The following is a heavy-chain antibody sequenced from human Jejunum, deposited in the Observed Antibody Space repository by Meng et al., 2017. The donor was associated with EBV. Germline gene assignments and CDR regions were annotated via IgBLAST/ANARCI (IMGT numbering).Heavy chain of an antibody. Sequence: HVQVVHSGAGVKKPGGSVKVSCKASGYMFISYARHWVRQAPGQRLEWMGWINIGNGNTKYSQKFHGRLTISRDTSANTAYLELSSLTSEDTAIYYCATGDDYGNSNFDYWGQGTLVTVSS. CDR3: ATGDDYGNSNFDY. V-gene: IGHV1-3*04. CDR2: INIGNGNT. J-gene: IGHJ4*02. CDR1: GYMFISYA. D-gene: IGHD2/OR15-2a*01.